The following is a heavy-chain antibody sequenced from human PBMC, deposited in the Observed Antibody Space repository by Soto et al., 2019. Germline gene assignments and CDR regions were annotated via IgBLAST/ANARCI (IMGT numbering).Heavy chain of an antibody. Sequence: QVQLQESGPGLVKPSQTLSLTCTVSGGSISSGGYYWSWIRQHPGKGLEWIGYIYYSGSTYYNSSHQSPITTSVDSSKNQFSLKLSSVTAADTAVYYCARVWDSSGPNFDYWGQGTLVTVSS. CDR1: GGSISSGGYY. CDR3: ARVWDSSGPNFDY. J-gene: IGHJ4*02. D-gene: IGHD3-22*01. V-gene: IGHV4-31*01. CDR2: IYYSGST.